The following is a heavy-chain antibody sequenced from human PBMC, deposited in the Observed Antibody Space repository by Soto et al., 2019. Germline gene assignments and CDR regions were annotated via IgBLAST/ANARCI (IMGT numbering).Heavy chain of an antibody. Sequence: SETLSLTCTVSGGSISSSSYYWGWIRQPPGKGLEWIGSIYYSGSTYYNPSLKSRVTISVDTSKNQFSLKLSSVTAADTAVYYCARHHYGSRRYYYYYYGMDVCGQGTTVT. CDR3: ARHHYGSRRYYYYYYGMDV. CDR1: GGSISSSSYY. CDR2: IYYSGST. D-gene: IGHD3-10*01. V-gene: IGHV4-39*01. J-gene: IGHJ6*02.